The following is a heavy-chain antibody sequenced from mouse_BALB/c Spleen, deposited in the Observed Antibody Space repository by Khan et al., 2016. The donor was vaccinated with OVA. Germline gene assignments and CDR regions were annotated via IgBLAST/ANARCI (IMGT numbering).Heavy chain of an antibody. CDR3: ARLLINFDY. CDR1: GYTLTSYW. J-gene: IGHJ2*01. V-gene: IGHV1S81*02. CDR2: INPSNGRT. Sequence: VQLQQSGAELVNPGASVNLSCKASGYTLTSYWMHWVKQRPGQGLEWIGEINPSNGRTNYNEKFKSKATLTVDKSSSTAYMQLSSPTSEDSAGYYSARLLINFDYRGQGTTLTVSS. D-gene: IGHD2-1*01.